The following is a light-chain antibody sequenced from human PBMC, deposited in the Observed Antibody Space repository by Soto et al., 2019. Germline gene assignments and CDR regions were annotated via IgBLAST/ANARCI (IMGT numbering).Light chain of an antibody. CDR1: SGHSSYA. Sequence: QLVLTQSPSASASLGASVKLTCTLSSGHSSYAIAWHQQQPEKGPRYLMKVNNDGSHSKGDGIPDRFSGSSSGAERYLTISSLQSEDEADYYCQTWGTGIRVFGGGTQLTVL. CDR2: VNNDGSH. J-gene: IGLJ3*02. CDR3: QTWGTGIRV. V-gene: IGLV4-69*01.